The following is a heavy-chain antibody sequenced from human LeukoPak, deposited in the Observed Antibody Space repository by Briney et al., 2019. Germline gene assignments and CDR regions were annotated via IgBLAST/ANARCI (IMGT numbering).Heavy chain of an antibody. CDR1: GGSISSSSYY. CDR3: ARAGYSYGYSQYYFDY. J-gene: IGHJ4*02. CDR2: IYYSGST. Sequence: PSETLSLTCTVSGGSISSSSYYWGWIRQPPGKGLEWIGSIYYSGSTYYNPSLKSRVTISVDTSKNQFSLKLSSVTAADTAVYYCARAGYSYGYSQYYFDYWGQGTLVTVSS. V-gene: IGHV4-39*07. D-gene: IGHD5-18*01.